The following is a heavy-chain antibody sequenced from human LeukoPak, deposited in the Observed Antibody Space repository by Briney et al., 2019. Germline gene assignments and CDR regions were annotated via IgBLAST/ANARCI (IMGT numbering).Heavy chain of an antibody. D-gene: IGHD3-10*01. CDR1: GFTFSSYA. CDR3: ARAGDHQRDFFDY. J-gene: IGHJ4*02. Sequence: PGGSLRLSCAASGFTFSSYAMSWVRQAPGKGLEWVSSISSSSSYIYYADSVKGRFTISRDNAKNSLYLQMNSLRAEDTAVYSCARAGDHQRDFFDYWGQGTLVTVSS. V-gene: IGHV3-21*01. CDR2: ISSSSSYI.